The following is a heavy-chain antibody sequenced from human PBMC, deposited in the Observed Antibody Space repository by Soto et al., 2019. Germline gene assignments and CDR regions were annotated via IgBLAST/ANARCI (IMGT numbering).Heavy chain of an antibody. CDR1: GGIFTNNA. V-gene: IGHV1-69*01. J-gene: IGHJ6*02. Sequence: QVQVVQSGAEVKKPGSSVKVSCKVSGGIFTNNAISWVRQAPGQGLGWLGGVIPLFDTAYYAQIFRGRLRISADGATTTAYMELSRLTSADTAVYFCATGGHNDGYNFYHGMDVWGQGTTVTVS. CDR3: ATGGHNDGYNFYHGMDV. CDR2: VIPLFDTA. D-gene: IGHD5-18*01.